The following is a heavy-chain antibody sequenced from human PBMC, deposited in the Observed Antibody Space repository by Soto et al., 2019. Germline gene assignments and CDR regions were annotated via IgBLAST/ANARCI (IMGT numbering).Heavy chain of an antibody. V-gene: IGHV4-30-4*01. Sequence: PSETLSLTCTVSGGSISSGDYYWSWIRQPPGKGLEWIGYIYYSGSTYYNPSLKSRVTISVDTSKNQFSLKLSSVTAADTAVYYCARGEVGAKRWRGFDPWGQGTLVTVSS. CDR2: IYYSGST. J-gene: IGHJ5*02. D-gene: IGHD1-26*01. CDR1: GGSISSGDYY. CDR3: ARGEVGAKRWRGFDP.